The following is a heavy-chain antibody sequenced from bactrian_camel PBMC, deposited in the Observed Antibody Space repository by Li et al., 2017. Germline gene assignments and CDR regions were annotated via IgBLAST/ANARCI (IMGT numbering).Heavy chain of an antibody. V-gene: IGHV3S53*01. J-gene: IGHJ4*01. D-gene: IGHD2*01. CDR3: AADRRRHGPPSLRPGDYSV. CDR2: IGSREGT. CDR1: RYSYDGYC. Sequence: HVQLVESGGGSVQAGGSLRLSCAYSRYSYDGYCMGWFRQAPGKEREGVAMIGSREGTTYADSVKDRFSISKDNARNRLDLQMDSLEPGDTARYYCAADRRRHGPPSLRPGDYSVWGQGTQVTVS.